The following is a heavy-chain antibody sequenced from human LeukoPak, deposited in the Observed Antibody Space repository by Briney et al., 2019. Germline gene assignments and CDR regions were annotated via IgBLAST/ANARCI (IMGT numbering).Heavy chain of an antibody. CDR2: IGSAGDT. V-gene: IGHV3-13*01. CDR1: GFTFNSYD. D-gene: IGHD3-3*01. J-gene: IGHJ6*03. Sequence: GGSLRLSCAASGFTFNSYDMHWVRQATGQGLEWVSAIGSAGDTYYPGSVKGRFTISRDNAKNTLYLQMNSLRAEDTAVYYCARGSGGTIFGVVSYYYYMDVWGKGTTVTVSS. CDR3: ARGSGGTIFGVVSYYYYMDV.